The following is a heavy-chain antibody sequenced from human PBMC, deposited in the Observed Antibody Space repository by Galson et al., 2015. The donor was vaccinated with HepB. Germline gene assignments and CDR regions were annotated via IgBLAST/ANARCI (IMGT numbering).Heavy chain of an antibody. CDR2: IKRDGSEK. CDR1: GFTFSSYW. D-gene: IGHD1-26*01. Sequence: SLRLSCAASGFTFSSYWMSWVRQAPGKGLEWVANIKRDGSEKYYVDSVKGRFTISRDNAKNSLYLQMNSLRAEDTAVYYCARVARVGATTPVGYYYGMDVWGQGTTVTVSS. V-gene: IGHV3-7*03. J-gene: IGHJ6*02. CDR3: ARVARVGATTPVGYYYGMDV.